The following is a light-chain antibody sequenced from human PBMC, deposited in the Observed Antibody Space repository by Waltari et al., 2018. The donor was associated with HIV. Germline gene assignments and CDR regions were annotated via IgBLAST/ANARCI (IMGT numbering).Light chain of an antibody. CDR2: GAS. CDR3: QQYNSWPRT. J-gene: IGKJ1*01. V-gene: IGKV3-15*01. Sequence: EIVMTQSPATLSVSPGGRATLSCRASQSVSNSLAWYQQRPSQAPRLLIYGASTRATGIPGRFSGSGSGTEFTLTINSLQSEDFAVYYCQQYNSWPRTFGQGTKVEVK. CDR1: QSVSNS.